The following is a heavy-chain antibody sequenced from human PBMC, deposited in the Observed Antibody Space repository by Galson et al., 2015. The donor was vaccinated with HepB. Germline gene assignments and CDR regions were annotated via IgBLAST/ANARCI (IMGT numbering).Heavy chain of an antibody. CDR2: IDPSDSYT. Sequence: QSGAEVKKPGESLRISCKASGYSFTINWITWVRQMPGKGLEWMGRIDPSDSYTNYSPSFQGHVTISADKSISTAYLQWSSLKASDTAMYYCARHTRFEQWSSSGYNYYGVDVWGHGTTVTVSS. J-gene: IGHJ6*02. D-gene: IGHD2-15*01. V-gene: IGHV5-10-1*01. CDR1: GYSFTINW. CDR3: ARHTRFEQWSSSGYNYYGVDV.